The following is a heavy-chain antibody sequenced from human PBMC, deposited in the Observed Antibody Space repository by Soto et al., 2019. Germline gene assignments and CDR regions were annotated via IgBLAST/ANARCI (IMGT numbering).Heavy chain of an antibody. J-gene: IGHJ5*02. CDR3: AKDSGSSHAINWFDP. CDR1: GATFCSYV. D-gene: IGHD1-26*01. CDR2: ISGSGGST. V-gene: IGHV3-23*01. Sequence: PWGCMGLACASSGATFCSYVLSGVRQAPGKGLEWVSAISGSGGSTYYADSVKGRFTISRDNSKNTLYLQMNSLRAEDTAVYYCAKDSGSSHAINWFDPWGQGTLVT.